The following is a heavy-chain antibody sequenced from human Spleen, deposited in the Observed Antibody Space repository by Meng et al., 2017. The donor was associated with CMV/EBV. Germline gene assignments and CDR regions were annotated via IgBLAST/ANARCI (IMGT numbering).Heavy chain of an antibody. CDR1: GFTFSSYW. CDR3: AREDSYGSFDF. J-gene: IGHJ4*02. V-gene: IGHV3-7*01. CDR2: INQDGSEK. Sequence: GESLKISCAASGFTFSSYWMSWVRQAPGKGLEWVANINQDGSEKYYADSVKGRFTISRDNAKKSLYLQMNSLRAEDTAVYYCAREDSYGSFDFWGQGALVTVSS. D-gene: IGHD5-18*01.